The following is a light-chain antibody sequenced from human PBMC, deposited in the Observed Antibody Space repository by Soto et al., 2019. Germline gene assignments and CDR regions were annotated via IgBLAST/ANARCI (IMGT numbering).Light chain of an antibody. Sequence: QSALTQPASVSGSPGQSITISCTGTSSDVGGYNYVSWYQQHPGKAPKLMIYDVNNRPSGVSNRFSGSKSGDTASLTISGLQAEDEAVYYCGSYTSSSTLVAFGGGTKVTVL. CDR2: DVN. CDR1: SSDVGGYNY. J-gene: IGLJ2*01. V-gene: IGLV2-14*01. CDR3: GSYTSSSTLVA.